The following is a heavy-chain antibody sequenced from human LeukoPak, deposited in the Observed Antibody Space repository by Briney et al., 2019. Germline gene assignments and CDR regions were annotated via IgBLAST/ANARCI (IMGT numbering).Heavy chain of an antibody. V-gene: IGHV1-18*01. CDR1: GYTFTSYG. Sequence: ASVKVSCKASGYTFTSYGISWVRQAPGQGLEWMGWISAYNGNTNYAQKLQGRVTMTTDTSTSTAYMELRSLRSDDTAVYYCARVRRGELLWFGELPKSTFDYWGQGTLVTVSS. CDR2: ISAYNGNT. D-gene: IGHD3-10*01. CDR3: ARVRRGELLWFGELPKSTFDY. J-gene: IGHJ4*02.